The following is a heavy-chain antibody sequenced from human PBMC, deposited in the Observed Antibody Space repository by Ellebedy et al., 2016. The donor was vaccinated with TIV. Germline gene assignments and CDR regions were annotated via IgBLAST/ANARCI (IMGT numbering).Heavy chain of an antibody. J-gene: IGHJ4*02. D-gene: IGHD2-15*01. CDR1: GFSFSYYG. V-gene: IGHV3-30*03. CDR3: ARARGCSGGRCYSADY. CDR2: ISYDGSNK. Sequence: PGGSLRLSCAASGFSFSYYGMHWVRQDPGKGLEWVAVISYDGSNKNYADSVKGRFTISRDNSKNTLYLQMNSLRAEDTAVYYCARARGCSGGRCYSADYWGQGTLVTVSS.